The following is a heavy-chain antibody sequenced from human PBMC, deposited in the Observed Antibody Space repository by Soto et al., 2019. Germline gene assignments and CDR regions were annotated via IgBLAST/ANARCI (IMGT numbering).Heavy chain of an antibody. CDR3: ARMSYFYDRWYFDL. D-gene: IGHD3-22*01. CDR2: VYYSGSN. CDR1: GASINNNDYY. Sequence: QLQESGPGLVMPSQTLSLTCTVSGASINNNDYYWSWIRQTPGKGREWIGYVYYSGSNDYIPSLKSRLSMSIDKSQNQFTLKLISVTAAATATYYCARMSYFYDRWYFDLWGRGTLVTVSS. V-gene: IGHV4-30-4*08. J-gene: IGHJ2*01.